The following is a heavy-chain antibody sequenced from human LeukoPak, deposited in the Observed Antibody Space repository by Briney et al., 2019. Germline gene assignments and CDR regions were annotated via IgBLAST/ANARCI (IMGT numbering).Heavy chain of an antibody. J-gene: IGHJ5*02. D-gene: IGHD6-13*01. CDR1: GFTFSSRSA. CDR3: AAPYTSSWFDL. Sequence: SVKVSCKASGFTFSSRSAVQWVRQARGQRLEWIGWIVADSDNTNYAENFQERVTITRDMSASTSYMELSSLRSEDTAVYFCAAPYTSSWFDLWGQGTLVTVSS. V-gene: IGHV1-58*01. CDR2: IVADSDNT.